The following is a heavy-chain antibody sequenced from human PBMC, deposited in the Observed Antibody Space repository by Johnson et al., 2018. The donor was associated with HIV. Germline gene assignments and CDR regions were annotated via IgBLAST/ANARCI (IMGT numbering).Heavy chain of an antibody. D-gene: IGHD5-12*01. V-gene: IGHV3-66*01. CDR1: GFTVRSSY. CDR2: IYSDGTT. J-gene: IGHJ3*01. Sequence: VQLVESGGGVVRPGGSLRLSCAASGFTVRSSYMSWVLQAPGKGLEHVSVIYSDGTTYYADSVKGRFTISRDNSKDTLYLQMSSLRAEDTAVYYCAKGRGYDYDALDFWGQGTMVTVSS. CDR3: AKGRGYDYDALDF.